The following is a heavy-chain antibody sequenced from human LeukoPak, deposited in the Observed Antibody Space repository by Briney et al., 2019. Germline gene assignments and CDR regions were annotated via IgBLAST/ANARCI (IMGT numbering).Heavy chain of an antibody. CDR1: GGSISSGGYY. CDR2: IYHSGST. Sequence: SQTLSLTCTVSGGSISSGGYYWSWIRQPPGKGLEWIGYIYHSGSTYYNPSLKSRVTISVDRSKNQFSLKLSSVTAADTAVYYCARGPAGAAFDIWGQGTMVTVSS. J-gene: IGHJ3*02. D-gene: IGHD6-13*01. V-gene: IGHV4-30-2*01. CDR3: ARGPAGAAFDI.